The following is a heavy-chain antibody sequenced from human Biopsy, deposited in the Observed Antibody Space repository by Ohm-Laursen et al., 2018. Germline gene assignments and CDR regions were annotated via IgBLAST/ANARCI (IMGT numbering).Heavy chain of an antibody. J-gene: IGHJ6*02. CDR3: AKDKGTFNFYYYGMDV. CDR1: GFTFSNSG. CDR2: ISYDGSKT. Sequence: SLRLPCAAFGFTFSNSGMHWVRQAPGKGLEWVAAISYDGSKTDYGDSVEGRLNISRDNSKNTLDLQMSSLRVEDTAVYFCAKDKGTFNFYYYGMDVWGQGTTVTVSS. V-gene: IGHV3-30*18. D-gene: IGHD2/OR15-2a*01.